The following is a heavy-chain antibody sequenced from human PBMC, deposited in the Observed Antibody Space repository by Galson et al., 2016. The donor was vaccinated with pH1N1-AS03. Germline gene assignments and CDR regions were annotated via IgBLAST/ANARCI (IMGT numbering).Heavy chain of an antibody. CDR1: GYIFTGFY. V-gene: IGHV1-2*04. CDR2: INPNNGVT. Sequence: SVKVSCKASGYIFTGFYVHWVRQAPGQGLEWMGWINPNNGVTNYAQKFQAWVTMTGDTSISTAYMELYGLKSDDTAVYYCARDPRGPCSSASCPTTYYFGMDVWGQGTTVTVSS. CDR3: ARDPRGPCSSASCPTTYYFGMDV. J-gene: IGHJ6*02. D-gene: IGHD3-10*01.